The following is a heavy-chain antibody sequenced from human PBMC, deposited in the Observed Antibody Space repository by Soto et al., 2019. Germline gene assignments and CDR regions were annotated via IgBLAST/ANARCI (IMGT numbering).Heavy chain of an antibody. Sequence: PVGSMRFSFAASGFTVSSNYVSWVVQAPGKGLEWVSVIYSGGSTYYADSVKGRFTISRDNSKNTLYLQMNSLRAEDTAVYYCTRAAIKGELLDYWGQGTQVTVPQ. CDR3: TRAAIKGELLDY. V-gene: IGHV3-66*01. J-gene: IGHJ4*02. D-gene: IGHD1-26*01. CDR1: GFTVSSNY. CDR2: IYSGGST.